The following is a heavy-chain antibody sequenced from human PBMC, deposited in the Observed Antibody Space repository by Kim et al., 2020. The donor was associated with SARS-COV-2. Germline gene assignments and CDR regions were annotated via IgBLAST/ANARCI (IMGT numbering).Heavy chain of an antibody. J-gene: IGHJ4*02. CDR3: ATLDGDSSGWYEDY. Sequence: NPSLRGRVTTAVDTSKNQFSLTLSSVTAADTAVYYCATLDGDSSGWYEDYWGQGTLVTVSS. D-gene: IGHD6-19*01. V-gene: IGHV4-39*01.